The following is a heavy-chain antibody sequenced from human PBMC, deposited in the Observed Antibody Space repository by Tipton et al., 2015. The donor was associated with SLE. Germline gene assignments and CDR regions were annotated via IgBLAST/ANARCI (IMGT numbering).Heavy chain of an antibody. CDR1: GGSISSSSYY. Sequence: TLSLTCTVSGGSISSSSYYWGWIRQPPGKGLEWIGSIYYSGSTYYNPSLKSLVTISVDTSKNQFSLKLSSVTAADTAVYYCARGLRITIFGVVNRFDYWGQGTLVTVSS. J-gene: IGHJ4*02. CDR2: IYYSGST. V-gene: IGHV4-39*07. CDR3: ARGLRITIFGVVNRFDY. D-gene: IGHD3-3*01.